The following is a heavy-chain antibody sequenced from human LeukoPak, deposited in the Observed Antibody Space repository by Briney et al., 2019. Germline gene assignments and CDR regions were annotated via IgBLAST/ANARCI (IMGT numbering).Heavy chain of an antibody. CDR3: ARNDYSNYVGYWYFDL. CDR1: GYTFTDYY. CDR2: INPNSGGT. V-gene: IGHV1-2*02. J-gene: IGHJ2*01. Sequence: SVKVSCKASGYTFTDYYMHWVRQAPGQGLEWMGWINPNSGGTNYAQKFQGRVTMTRDTSISTAYMELSRLTSDDTAVYYCARNDYSNYVGYWYFDLWGRGTLVTVSS. D-gene: IGHD4-11*01.